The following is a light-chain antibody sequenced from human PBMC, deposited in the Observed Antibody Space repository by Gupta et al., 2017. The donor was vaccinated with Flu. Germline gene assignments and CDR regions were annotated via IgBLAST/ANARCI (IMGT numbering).Light chain of an antibody. CDR3: QQSYSTPWP. J-gene: IGKJ1*01. V-gene: IGKV1-39*01. CDR2: AAS. Sequence: IQMTLSPSSLPASVGDRVTIACRASQTIITYLNWYQQKPGKAPQLLVYAASSLQSGVPSRFSGGGSGTHFTLTISSLQPEDSATYYCQQSYSTPWPFGQGTKVEIK. CDR1: QTIITY.